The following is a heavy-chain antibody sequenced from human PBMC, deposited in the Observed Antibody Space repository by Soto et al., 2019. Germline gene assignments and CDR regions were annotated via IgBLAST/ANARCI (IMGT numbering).Heavy chain of an antibody. J-gene: IGHJ6*02. CDR1: GFTFSSYG. Sequence: GGSLRLSCSASGFTFSSYGMHWVRQAPGKGLEWVAVISYDGSNKYYADSVKGRFTISRDNSKNTLYLQMNSLRAEDTAVYYCAKDRMGRYDXWSGYYTSYYYYYGMDVWGQGTTVTVSS. D-gene: IGHD3-3*01. CDR3: AKDRMGRYDXWSGYYTSYYYYYGMDV. V-gene: IGHV3-30*18. CDR2: ISYDGSNK.